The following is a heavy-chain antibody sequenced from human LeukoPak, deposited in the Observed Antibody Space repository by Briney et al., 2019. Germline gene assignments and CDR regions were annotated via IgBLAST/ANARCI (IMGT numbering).Heavy chain of an antibody. V-gene: IGHV1-2*02. J-gene: IGHJ5*02. D-gene: IGHD2-21*01. CDR1: GYTFTGYY. Sequence: ASVKVCCKASGYTFTGYYMHWVRQAPGQGLEWIGWINPNSGGTNYAQKFQGRVTMTRDTSISTAYMELSRLRSDDTAVYYCARDLGFDSNWFDPWGQGTLVTVSS. CDR3: ARDLGFDSNWFDP. CDR2: INPNSGGT.